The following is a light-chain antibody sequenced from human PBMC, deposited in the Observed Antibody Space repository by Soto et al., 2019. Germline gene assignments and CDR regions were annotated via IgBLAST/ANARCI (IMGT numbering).Light chain of an antibody. CDR2: VAS. Sequence: EIVLTQSPGTLSLSPGDRATLSCRASQSVSNDYLAWNQQKPGQPPRLLIYVASSRATGIPDRFSGSGSGTEFTLTISRLEPEDFAVYYCQHYGNSPPMYTFGQGTKLEIK. CDR1: QSVSNDY. V-gene: IGKV3-20*01. J-gene: IGKJ2*01. CDR3: QHYGNSPPMYT.